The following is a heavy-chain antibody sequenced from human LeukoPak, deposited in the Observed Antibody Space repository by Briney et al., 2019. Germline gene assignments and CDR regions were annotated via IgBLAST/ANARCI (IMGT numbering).Heavy chain of an antibody. Sequence: GGSLRLSCAASGFTFSSYWMSWVRQAPGKGLEWVSVIYSGGSTYYADSVKGRFTISRDNSKNTLYLQMNSLRAEDTAVYYCARGSTVTPDYWGQGTLVTVSS. J-gene: IGHJ4*02. V-gene: IGHV3-53*01. CDR3: ARGSTVTPDY. D-gene: IGHD4-17*01. CDR1: GFTFSSYW. CDR2: IYSGGST.